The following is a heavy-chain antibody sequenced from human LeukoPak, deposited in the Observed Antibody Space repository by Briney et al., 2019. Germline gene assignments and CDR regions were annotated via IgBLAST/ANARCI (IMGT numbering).Heavy chain of an antibody. CDR3: ARQGRGSYRRDFDY. V-gene: IGHV5-10-1*01. Sequence: GESLRISCDGSGYSFTSNWISWVRQMPGKGLEWMGRIDPSDSHINYSPSFQSHVIISVDKSIGTAYLQWSSLRASDTAMYYCARQGRGSYRRDFDYWGQGTLVTVSS. J-gene: IGHJ4*02. CDR1: GYSFTSNW. CDR2: IDPSDSHI. D-gene: IGHD1-26*01.